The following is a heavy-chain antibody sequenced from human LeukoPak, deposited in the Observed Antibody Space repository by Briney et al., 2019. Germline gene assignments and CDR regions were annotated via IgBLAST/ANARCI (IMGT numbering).Heavy chain of an antibody. CDR1: GGSISSYY. J-gene: IGHJ3*02. CDR3: ARGRGGDFWSGPRDAFDI. CDR2: IYTTGST. Sequence: PSETLSLTCTVSGGSISSYYWSWIRQPAGKGLEWIGRIYTTGSTNYNPSLKSRVTMSVDTSKNQFSLKLSSVTAADTAVYYCARGRGGDFWSGPRDAFDIWGQGTMVTVSS. D-gene: IGHD3-3*01. V-gene: IGHV4-4*07.